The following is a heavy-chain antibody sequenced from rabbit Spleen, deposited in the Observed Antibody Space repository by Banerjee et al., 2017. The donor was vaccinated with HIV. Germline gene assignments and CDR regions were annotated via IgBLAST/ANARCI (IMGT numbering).Heavy chain of an antibody. CDR1: GFIISSTYS. Sequence: QQQLEESGGGLVQPEGSLTLTCKASGFIISSTYSMCWVRQAPGKGLEWIACIAGGSSGRTYYATWATGRFTISKTSSTTVTLQMTSLTVADTATYFCARDDGDSSPCYFNLWGPGTLVTVS. D-gene: IGHD8-1*01. CDR3: ARDDGDSSPCYFNL. J-gene: IGHJ4*01. V-gene: IGHV1S45*01. CDR2: IAGGSSGRT.